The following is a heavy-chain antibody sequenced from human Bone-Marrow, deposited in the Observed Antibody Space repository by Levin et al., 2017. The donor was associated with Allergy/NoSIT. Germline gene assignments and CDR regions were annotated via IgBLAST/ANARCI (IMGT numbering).Heavy chain of an antibody. D-gene: IGHD4-17*01. CDR2: IYYSGTT. V-gene: IGHV4-59*01. CDR1: GGSMNDYY. Sequence: SGGSLRLSCRVSGGSMNDYYWSWIRQPPGKGLEWIGYIYYSGTTNYNLSLKSRLSLSVDTSKNQFSLQLTSMTAADTAVYYCARGLYGDYWSYYFDYWGQGALVTVSS. J-gene: IGHJ4*02. CDR3: ARGLYGDYWSYYFDY.